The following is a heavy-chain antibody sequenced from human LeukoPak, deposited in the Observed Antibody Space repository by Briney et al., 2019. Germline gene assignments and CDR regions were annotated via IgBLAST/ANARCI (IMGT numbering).Heavy chain of an antibody. CDR2: IYYTGTT. V-gene: IGHV4-59*01. J-gene: IGHJ6*02. CDR3: ARDKMDV. Sequence: PSETLSLTCTVSGDSISRYYWSWIRQPPGKGLEWIGYIYYTGTTNYNPSLKSRVTITVDTSKNQFSLKLSSVTAADTAVYYCARDKMDVWGQGTTVTVSS. CDR1: GDSISRYY.